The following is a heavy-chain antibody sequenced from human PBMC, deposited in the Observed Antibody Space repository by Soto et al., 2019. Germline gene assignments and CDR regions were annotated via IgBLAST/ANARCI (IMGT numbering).Heavy chain of an antibody. CDR3: LRGYGSGNYPAY. J-gene: IGHJ4*02. D-gene: IGHD3-10*01. CDR2: MNPNTGNT. CDR1: GYTFTSYD. Sequence: QVQLVQSGAEVRKPGASVKVSCQASGYTFTSYDINWVRQATGQGLEWMGWMNPNTGNTGYAQKFQGRVTMTRNTSITTAYMELSSLRSEDTAVYYCLRGYGSGNYPAYWGQGTLVTVSS. V-gene: IGHV1-8*01.